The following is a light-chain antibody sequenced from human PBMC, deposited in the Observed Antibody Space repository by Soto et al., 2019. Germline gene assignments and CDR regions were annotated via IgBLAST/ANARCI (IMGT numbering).Light chain of an antibody. Sequence: QSVLTQPASVSGSPGQSITMSCTGSSSDIGTYNFVSWYQQHAGKAPRLILYEVSNRPSGVSSRFSGSKSGNSASLTISGLQPEDEAHYCCSSYAATSPLVFGGGTKLPVL. J-gene: IGLJ3*02. CDR3: SSYAATSPLV. CDR1: SSDIGTYNF. V-gene: IGLV2-14*01. CDR2: EVS.